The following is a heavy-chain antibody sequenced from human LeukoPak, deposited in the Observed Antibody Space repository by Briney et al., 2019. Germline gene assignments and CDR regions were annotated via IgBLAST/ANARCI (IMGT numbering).Heavy chain of an antibody. Sequence: GGSLRLSCAASGFTFSSYAMGWVRQAPGKGLEWVSAISGSGGSTYYADSVKGRFTISRDNSKNTLYLQMNSLRAEDTAVYYCAKDHPEDYGSGSLYDYWGQGTLVTVSS. CDR1: GFTFSSYA. D-gene: IGHD3-10*01. CDR2: ISGSGGST. CDR3: AKDHPEDYGSGSLYDY. V-gene: IGHV3-23*01. J-gene: IGHJ4*02.